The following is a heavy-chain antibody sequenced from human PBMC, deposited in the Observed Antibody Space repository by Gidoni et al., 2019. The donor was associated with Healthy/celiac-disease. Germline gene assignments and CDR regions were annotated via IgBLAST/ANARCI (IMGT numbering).Heavy chain of an antibody. CDR3: ARRSCSSTSCYTSDAFDI. D-gene: IGHD2-2*02. Sequence: EVQLVQSGAEVKKLGESLKLSGTGSGYSFTIYWSGWVRQMPGKGLEWMGIIYPGDSDTRYSPSFQGQVTISADKSISTAYLQWSSLKASDTAMYYCARRSCSSTSCYTSDAFDIWGQGTMVTVSS. V-gene: IGHV5-51*01. CDR2: IYPGDSDT. J-gene: IGHJ3*02. CDR1: GYSFTIYW.